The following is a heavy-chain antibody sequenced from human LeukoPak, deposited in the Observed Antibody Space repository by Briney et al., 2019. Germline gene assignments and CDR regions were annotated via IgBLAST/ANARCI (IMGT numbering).Heavy chain of an antibody. Sequence: VKPSETLSLTCTVSGGSISSYYWSWIRQPPGKGLEWIGYIYYSGSTNYNPSLKSRVTISVDTSKNQFSLKLSSVTAADTAVYYCARSIPRNWFDPWGQGTLVTVSS. CDR1: GGSISSYY. CDR2: IYYSGST. CDR3: ARSIPRNWFDP. J-gene: IGHJ5*02. V-gene: IGHV4-59*01.